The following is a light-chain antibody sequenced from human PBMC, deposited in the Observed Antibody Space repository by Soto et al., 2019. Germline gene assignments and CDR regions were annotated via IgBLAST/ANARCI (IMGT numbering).Light chain of an antibody. CDR1: QSVYSN. J-gene: IGKJ3*01. CDR2: SAS. V-gene: IGKV3-15*01. CDR3: QQYNNWPYT. Sequence: ETVMTQSPATQSVSPGERATLSCRGSQSVYSNLAWYQQRPGQPPRLLIYSASTRATGIPARFSGSGSGTEFTLTISSLQSEDFAVYYCQQYNNWPYTFGPGTKVDIK.